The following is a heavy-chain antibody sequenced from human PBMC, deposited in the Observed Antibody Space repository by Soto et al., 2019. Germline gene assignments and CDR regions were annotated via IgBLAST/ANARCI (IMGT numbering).Heavy chain of an antibody. V-gene: IGHV3-23*01. CDR3: ARELRPYSGAYSDH. D-gene: IGHD1-26*01. J-gene: IGHJ4*02. Sequence: GGSLRLSCAASGFTFSSYAMSWVRQAPGKGLEWVSAISGSGGSTYYADSVKGRFTISRDNSKNTLYLQMNSLTAEDTALYYCARELRPYSGAYSDHWGQGTPVTV. CDR2: ISGSGGST. CDR1: GFTFSSYA.